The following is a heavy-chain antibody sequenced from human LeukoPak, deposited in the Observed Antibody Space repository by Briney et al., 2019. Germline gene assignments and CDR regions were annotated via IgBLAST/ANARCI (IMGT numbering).Heavy chain of an antibody. D-gene: IGHD3-10*01. CDR3: ARDTRSYGSGSYYPIDY. J-gene: IGHJ4*02. V-gene: IGHV1-18*01. Sequence: GASVKVSCKASGYTFTSYGISWVRQAPGQGLEWMGWISAYNGNTNYPQKVQGRVTMTTDTSTSTAYMELRSLRSDDTAVYYCARDTRSYGSGSYYPIDYWGQGTLVTVSS. CDR2: ISAYNGNT. CDR1: GYTFTSYG.